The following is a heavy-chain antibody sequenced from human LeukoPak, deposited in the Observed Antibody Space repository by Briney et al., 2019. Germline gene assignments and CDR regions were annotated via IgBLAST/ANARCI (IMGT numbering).Heavy chain of an antibody. CDR2: IKPNGGDT. Sequence: ASVKVSCKASGYSFSGYYINWVRQAPGQGLEWMGWIKPNGGDTNYPQKFRARITMTRDTSISTVYMELKSLTSDDTAVYYCARADEWELAVDFWGQGTLVTVSS. CDR1: GYSFSGYY. CDR3: ARADEWELAVDF. J-gene: IGHJ4*02. V-gene: IGHV1-2*02. D-gene: IGHD1-26*01.